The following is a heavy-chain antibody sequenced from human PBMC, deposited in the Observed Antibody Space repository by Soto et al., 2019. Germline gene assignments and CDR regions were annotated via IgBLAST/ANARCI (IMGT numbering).Heavy chain of an antibody. J-gene: IGHJ6*02. V-gene: IGHV3-48*04. Sequence: GGSLRLSCAASGFTFSSYSMNWVRQAPGKGLEWVSYISSSSSTIYYADSVKGRFTISRDNAKNSLYLQMNSLRAEDTAVYYCARFYYDSSGYLPSPYYYYHGMDVWGQGTTVTVSS. CDR3: ARFYYDSSGYLPSPYYYYHGMDV. D-gene: IGHD3-22*01. CDR1: GFTFSSYS. CDR2: ISSSSSTI.